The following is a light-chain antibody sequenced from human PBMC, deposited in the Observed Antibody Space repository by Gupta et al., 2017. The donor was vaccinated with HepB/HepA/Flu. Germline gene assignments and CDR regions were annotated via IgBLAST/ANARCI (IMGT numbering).Light chain of an antibody. CDR1: HNVYTY. CDR3: QQRNDGPPGGKA. Sequence: EIVLTQSPATLSLSPGEEATLSCRASHNVYTYLAWFQQRLGQAPRLLIYNASTRAAGIPARFGGSGSGTDFTLTISSLEPEDFAVYYCQQRNDGPPGGKAFGGGTKVEIK. J-gene: IGKJ4*01. CDR2: NAS. V-gene: IGKV3-11*01.